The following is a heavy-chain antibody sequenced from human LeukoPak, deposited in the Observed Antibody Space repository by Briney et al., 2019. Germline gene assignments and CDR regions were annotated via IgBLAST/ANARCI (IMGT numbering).Heavy chain of an antibody. CDR3: ARSLTGSGWPFYFDY. J-gene: IGHJ4*02. V-gene: IGHV1-18*04. D-gene: IGHD6-19*01. Sequence: ASVKVSCKASGYTFTSYGISWVRQAPGQGLEWMGWISAYNGNTNYAQELQGRVTMTTDTSTSTAYMELRSLRSDDTAVYYCARSLTGSGWPFYFDYWGQGTLVTVSS. CDR2: ISAYNGNT. CDR1: GYTFTSYG.